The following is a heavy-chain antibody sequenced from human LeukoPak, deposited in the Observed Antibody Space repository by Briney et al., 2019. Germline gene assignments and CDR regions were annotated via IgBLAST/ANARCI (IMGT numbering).Heavy chain of an antibody. D-gene: IGHD3-22*01. CDR2: VSGGGST. CDR1: GFIFSSYA. J-gene: IGHJ4*02. CDR3: AKSSYYDSSGYYREYYFDY. Sequence: SGGSLRLSCAASGFIFSSYAMSWVRQAPGKGLEWVSSVSGGGSTYYADSVKGRFTISRDNSKSTLFLQMNSLRAEDTAVYYCAKSSYYDSSGYYREYYFDYWGQGTLVTVSS. V-gene: IGHV3-23*01.